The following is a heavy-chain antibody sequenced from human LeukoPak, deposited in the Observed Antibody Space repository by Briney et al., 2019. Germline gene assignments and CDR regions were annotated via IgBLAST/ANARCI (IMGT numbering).Heavy chain of an antibody. CDR1: GFTVSAYA. CDR3: AKDGPYYDFWSGYHSDAFDI. V-gene: IGHV3-23*01. Sequence: PGVSLRLSCAASGFTVSAYAMAWVRQAPGKGLEWVSTIYDDNTYYADSVKGRFTISRDNSKNTLYLQMNSLRAEDTAVYYCAKDGPYYDFWSGYHSDAFDIWGQGTMVTVSS. CDR2: IYDDNT. D-gene: IGHD3-3*01. J-gene: IGHJ3*02.